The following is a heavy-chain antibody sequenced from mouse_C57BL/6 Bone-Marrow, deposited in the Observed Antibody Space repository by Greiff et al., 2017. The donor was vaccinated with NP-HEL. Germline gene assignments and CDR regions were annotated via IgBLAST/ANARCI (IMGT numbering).Heavy chain of an antibody. CDR1: GFTFSDYG. V-gene: IGHV5-17*01. Sequence: EVKLMESGGGLVKPGGSLKLSCAASGFTFSDYGMHWVRQAPEKGLEWVAYISSGSSTIYYADTVKGRFTISRDNAKNTLFLQMTSLRSEDTAMYYCARRNDGNYLYWYFDVWGTGTTVTVSS. D-gene: IGHD2-3*01. CDR2: ISSGSSTI. CDR3: ARRNDGNYLYWYFDV. J-gene: IGHJ1*03.